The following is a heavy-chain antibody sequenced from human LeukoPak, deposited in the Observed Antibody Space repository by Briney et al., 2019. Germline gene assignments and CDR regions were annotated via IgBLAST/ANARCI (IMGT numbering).Heavy chain of an antibody. Sequence: GGSLRLSCAASGFTFSSYSMNWVRQAPGKGLEWVSSISSSSSYIYYADSVKGRFTISRDNAKNSLYLQLNSLRAEDTAVYYWARDLGESYYYDSSAMGYFDYWGQGTLVTVSS. J-gene: IGHJ4*02. CDR2: ISSSSSYI. CDR1: GFTFSSYS. D-gene: IGHD3-22*01. V-gene: IGHV3-21*01. CDR3: ARDLGESYYYDSSAMGYFDY.